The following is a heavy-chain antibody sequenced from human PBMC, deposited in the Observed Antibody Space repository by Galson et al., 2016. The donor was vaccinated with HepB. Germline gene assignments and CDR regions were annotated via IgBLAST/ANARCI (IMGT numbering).Heavy chain of an antibody. CDR2: ISSSSSYI. J-gene: IGHJ6*02. CDR3: ARDAPILRFLYGMDV. D-gene: IGHD3-3*01. V-gene: IGHV3-21*01. CDR1: GFTFSTYS. Sequence: SLRLSCAASGFTFSTYSMRWVRQAPGKGLEWVSFISSSSSYIYYADSVKGRFTISRDNAKNSLYLQINGLRAEDTAVYYCARDAPILRFLYGMDVWGQGTTVTVSS.